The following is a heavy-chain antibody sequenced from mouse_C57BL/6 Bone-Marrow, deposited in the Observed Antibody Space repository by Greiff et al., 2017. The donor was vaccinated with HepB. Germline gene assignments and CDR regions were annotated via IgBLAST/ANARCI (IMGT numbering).Heavy chain of an antibody. J-gene: IGHJ3*01. V-gene: IGHV1-22*01. Sequence: EVKLMESGPELVKPGASVKMSCKASGYSFTDYNMHWVKQSHVKSLEWIGYINPNNGGTSYNQKFKGKATLTVNKSSSTAYIQLRSLTSEDSAVYYCARRLPYYDYSYWGQGTLVTVSA. D-gene: IGHD2-4*01. CDR3: ARRLPYYDYSY. CDR1: GYSFTDYN. CDR2: INPNNGGT.